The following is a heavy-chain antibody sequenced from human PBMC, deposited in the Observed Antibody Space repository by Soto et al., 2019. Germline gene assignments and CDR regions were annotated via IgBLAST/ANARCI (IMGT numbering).Heavy chain of an antibody. D-gene: IGHD5-12*01. CDR3: ARDTYSGYDFGL. CDR1: GASVAGGSYY. V-gene: IGHV4-30-4*01. Sequence: PSETLSLTCSVSGASVAGGSYYWSWVRQPPGKGLEWIGYIPSRGRPFYNPSLTSRGTISADTSKNQLSLPLTSVTAADTAVYYCARDTYSGYDFGLWGQGTLVTVSS. J-gene: IGHJ5*02. CDR2: IPSRGRP.